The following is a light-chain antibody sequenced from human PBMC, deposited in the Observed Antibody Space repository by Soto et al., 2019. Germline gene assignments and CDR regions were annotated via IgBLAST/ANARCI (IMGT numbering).Light chain of an antibody. CDR2: AAS. V-gene: IGKV3-20*01. Sequence: EIVLTQSPGTLSLSPGERVTLSCRASQSVNNNFLSWYQQKPGQAPRLLIYAASSGATGIPDRFSGSGSGTDFTLTINRLEPEDFVVYYCQQYGSSPLITFGQGTRLEIK. J-gene: IGKJ5*01. CDR1: QSVNNNF. CDR3: QQYGSSPLIT.